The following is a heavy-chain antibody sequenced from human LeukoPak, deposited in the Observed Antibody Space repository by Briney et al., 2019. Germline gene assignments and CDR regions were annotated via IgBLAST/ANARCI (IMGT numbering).Heavy chain of an antibody. CDR1: GFTFSSYS. V-gene: IGHV3-21*01. CDR2: ISSSSSYI. CDR3: AVLNRRRNNCSSTSCYTWGFDY. D-gene: IGHD2-2*02. Sequence: GGSLRLSCAASGFTFSSYSMNWVRQAPGKGLEWVSSISSSSSYIYYADSVKGRFTISRDNAKNSLYLQMNSLRAEDTAVYYCAVLNRRRNNCSSTSCYTWGFDYWGQGTLVTVSS. J-gene: IGHJ4*02.